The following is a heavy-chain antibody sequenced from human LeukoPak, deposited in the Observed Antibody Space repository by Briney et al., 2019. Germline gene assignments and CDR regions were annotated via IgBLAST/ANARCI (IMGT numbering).Heavy chain of an antibody. D-gene: IGHD3-10*01. V-gene: IGHV1-2*02. CDR3: ARSSVIRINMVRGVLDY. Sequence: ASVKVSCKASGYTFTGYYMHWVRQAPGQGLEWMGWINPNSGGTNYAQKFQGRVTMTRDTSISTAYMELSRLRSDDTAVYYCARSSVIRINMVRGVLDYWGQGTLVTVSS. CDR2: INPNSGGT. J-gene: IGHJ4*02. CDR1: GYTFTGYY.